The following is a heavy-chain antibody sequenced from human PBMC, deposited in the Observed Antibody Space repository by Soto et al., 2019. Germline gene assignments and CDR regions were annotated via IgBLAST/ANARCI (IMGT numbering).Heavy chain of an antibody. CDR1: GYTFTSYG. V-gene: IGHV1-18*01. J-gene: IGHJ4*02. CDR3: ARGAFQSSGYYYVLPFDY. Sequence: ASVKVSCKASGYTFTSYGISWVRQAPGQGLEWMGWISAYNGNTNYAQKLQGRVTMTTDTSTSTAYMELRSLRSDDTAVYYCARGAFQSSGYYYVLPFDYWGQGTLVTVSS. CDR2: ISAYNGNT. D-gene: IGHD3-22*01.